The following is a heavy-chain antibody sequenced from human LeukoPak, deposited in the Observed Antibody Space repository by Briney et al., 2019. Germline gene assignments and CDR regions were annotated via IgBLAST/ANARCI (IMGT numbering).Heavy chain of an antibody. D-gene: IGHD6-19*01. Sequence: PGRSLRLSCAASGFTFSSYAMHWVRQAPGKGLEWVAVISYDGSNKYYADSVKGRFTISRDNSKNTLYLQMNSLRAEDTAVYYCARDWSEESSGWYYYGMDVWGQGTTVTVSS. V-gene: IGHV3-30-3*01. J-gene: IGHJ6*02. CDR3: ARDWSEESSGWYYYGMDV. CDR2: ISYDGSNK. CDR1: GFTFSSYA.